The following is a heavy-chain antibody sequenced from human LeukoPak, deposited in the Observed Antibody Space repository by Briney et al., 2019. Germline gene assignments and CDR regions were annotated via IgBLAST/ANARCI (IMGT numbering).Heavy chain of an antibody. J-gene: IGHJ4*02. D-gene: IGHD1-14*01. Sequence: GGSLRLSCAASGFTFSSYSMNWVRQAPGKGLEWVSSISSNSIYVFCADSMKGRFTISRDNAKNSLSLQMNSLRAEDTAVYYCARDQVDRIWYFDYWGQGTLVTVSS. CDR3: ARDQVDRIWYFDY. CDR2: ISSNSIYV. V-gene: IGHV3-21*01. CDR1: GFTFSSYS.